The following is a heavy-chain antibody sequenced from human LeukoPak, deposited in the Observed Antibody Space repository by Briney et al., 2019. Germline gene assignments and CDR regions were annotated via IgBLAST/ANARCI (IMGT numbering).Heavy chain of an antibody. V-gene: IGHV3-64*01. Sequence: GGSLRLSCAASGFTFSSNAMHWVRQAPGKALEYVSAISRSGGTTYYANSVKGRFTISRDNSKNTLYLQMGSLRAEDMAVYYCARSRDGYPDYWGQGTLVTVSS. J-gene: IGHJ4*02. CDR3: ARSRDGYPDY. CDR1: GFTFSSNA. D-gene: IGHD5-24*01. CDR2: ISRSGGTT.